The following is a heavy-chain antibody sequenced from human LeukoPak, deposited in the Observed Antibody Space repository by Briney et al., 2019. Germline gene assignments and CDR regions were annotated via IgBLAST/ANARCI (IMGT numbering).Heavy chain of an antibody. CDR2: IYSGVST. CDR3: AKDRGGRDGYNFDY. Sequence: GGSLRLSCAASGFTVSIHYMSWVRQAPGKGLEWVSVIYSGVSTYYADSVKGRFTISRDTSKNTLYLQMKGLRAEDTAGYYCAKDRGGRDGYNFDYWGQGALVTVSS. V-gene: IGHV3-66*01. CDR1: GFTVSIHY. D-gene: IGHD5-24*01. J-gene: IGHJ4*02.